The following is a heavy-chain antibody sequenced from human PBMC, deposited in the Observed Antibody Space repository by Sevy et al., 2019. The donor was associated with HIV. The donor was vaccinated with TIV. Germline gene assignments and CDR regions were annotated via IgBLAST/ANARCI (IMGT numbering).Heavy chain of an antibody. J-gene: IGHJ4*02. CDR2: INPSGGST. Sequence: ASVKVSCKASGYTFTSYYMHWVRQAPGQGLEWMGIINPSGGSTSYAQKFQGRVTMTRDTSTSTVYMELSSLRSEDTAVYYCASSPGGYYDSSGQFDYWGQGTLVTVSS. D-gene: IGHD3-22*01. CDR3: ASSPGGYYDSSGQFDY. CDR1: GYTFTSYY. V-gene: IGHV1-46*01.